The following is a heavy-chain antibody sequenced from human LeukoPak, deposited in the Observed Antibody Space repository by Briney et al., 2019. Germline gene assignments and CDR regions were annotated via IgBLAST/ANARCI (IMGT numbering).Heavy chain of an antibody. Sequence: PSGTLSLTCAVSGGSISSSNWWSWVRQPPGKGLEWIGEIYHSGSTNYSPSLKSRVTISVDTSKNQFSLKLSSVTAADTAVYYCATSAAAGTNYYYYGLDVWGQGTTVTVSS. D-gene: IGHD6-13*01. V-gene: IGHV4-4*02. CDR3: ATSAAAGTNYYYYGLDV. CDR1: GGSISSSNW. CDR2: IYHSGST. J-gene: IGHJ6*02.